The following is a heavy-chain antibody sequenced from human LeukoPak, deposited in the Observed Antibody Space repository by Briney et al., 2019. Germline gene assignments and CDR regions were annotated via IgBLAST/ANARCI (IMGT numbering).Heavy chain of an antibody. V-gene: IGHV1-18*01. D-gene: IGHD2-2*01. CDR3: ARVGRDWDIVVVPAAPDY. Sequence: ASVKVSCKASGYTFTSYGISWVRRAPGQGLEWMGWISAYNGNTNYAQKLQGRVTMTTDTSTSTAYMELRSLRSDDTAVYYCARVGRDWDIVVVPAAPDYWGQGTLVTVSS. CDR1: GYTFTSYG. CDR2: ISAYNGNT. J-gene: IGHJ4*02.